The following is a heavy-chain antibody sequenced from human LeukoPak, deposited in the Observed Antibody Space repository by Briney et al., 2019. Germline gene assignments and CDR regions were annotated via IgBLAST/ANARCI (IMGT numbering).Heavy chain of an antibody. J-gene: IGHJ4*02. Sequence: SETLSLTCAVYGGSFSGYYWSWIRQPPRKGLEWIGEINHSGSTNYNPSLKSRVTISVDTSKNQFSLKLSSVTAADTAVYYCACPSGNHLYSFDYWGQGTLVTVSS. CDR3: ACPSGNHLYSFDY. CDR1: GGSFSGYY. CDR2: INHSGST. V-gene: IGHV4-34*01. D-gene: IGHD1-14*01.